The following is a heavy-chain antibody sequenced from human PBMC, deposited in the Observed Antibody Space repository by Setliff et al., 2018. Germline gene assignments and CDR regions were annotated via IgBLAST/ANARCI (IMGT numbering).Heavy chain of an antibody. V-gene: IGHV4-39*07. CDR2: VSFFGSA. D-gene: IGHD2-8*01. Sequence: SETLSLTCNVSGVSFSSTTFYWAWIRQSPGKGLEWIGSVSFFGSAYYNPSLQSRGAVSLDTSRNQFSLELSSVTAADTAVYYCARDPGVHSGTWCLDSWGQGTQVTVSS. J-gene: IGHJ4*02. CDR1: GVSFSSTTFY. CDR3: ARDPGVHSGTWCLDS.